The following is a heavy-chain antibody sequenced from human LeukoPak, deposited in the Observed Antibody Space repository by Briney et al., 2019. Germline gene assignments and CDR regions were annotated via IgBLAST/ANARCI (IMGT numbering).Heavy chain of an antibody. J-gene: IGHJ3*02. D-gene: IGHD6-19*01. CDR1: GFTFSSYR. V-gene: IGHV3-21*01. CDR2: ISRSSSYI. Sequence: GGSLRLSCAASGFTFSSYRMNWVRQAPGEGLEWVSSISRSSSYIYYADSVKGRFTVYRDNAKNSLYLQMNSLRAEDTAVYYCARDWDGGWYQGGAFDIWGQGTMVSVSS. CDR3: ARDWDGGWYQGGAFDI.